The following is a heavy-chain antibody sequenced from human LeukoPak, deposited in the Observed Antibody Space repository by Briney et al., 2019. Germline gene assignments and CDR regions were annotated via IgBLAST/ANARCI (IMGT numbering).Heavy chain of an antibody. J-gene: IGHJ6*02. CDR2: ISSSGSTI. CDR3: ARDLLEWFRDYYGMDV. Sequence: PGGSLRLSCAASGFTFSDYYMSWIRQAPGKGLEWVSYISSSGSTIYYADSVKGRFTISRDNAKNSLYLQMNSLRAESTAVYYCARDLLEWFRDYYGMDVWGQGTTVTVSS. V-gene: IGHV3-11*01. CDR1: GFTFSDYY. D-gene: IGHD3-3*01.